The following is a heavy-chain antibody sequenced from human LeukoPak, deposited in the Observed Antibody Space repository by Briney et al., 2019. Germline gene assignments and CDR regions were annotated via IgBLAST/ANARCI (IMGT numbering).Heavy chain of an antibody. CDR3: ARGYYDSSGYYLIDY. V-gene: IGHV3-74*01. CDR2: INSDGRST. CDR1: GFTFNSYS. Sequence: PGGSLRLSCAASGFTFNSYSMNWVRQAPGKGLVWVSRINSDGRSTSYADSVKGRFTISRDNAKNTLYLQMNSLRAEDTAVYYCARGYYDSSGYYLIDYWGQGTLVTVSS. D-gene: IGHD3-22*01. J-gene: IGHJ4*02.